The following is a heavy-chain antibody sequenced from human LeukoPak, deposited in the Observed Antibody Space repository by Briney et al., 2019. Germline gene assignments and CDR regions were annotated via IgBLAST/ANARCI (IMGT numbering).Heavy chain of an antibody. D-gene: IGHD3-10*01. V-gene: IGHV4-4*02. CDR1: GGSISSSNW. CDR3: ARGAVTMVRGVPNKPYYYGMDV. Sequence: SGTLSLTCAVSGGSISSSNWWSWVRQPPGKGLEWIGEIYHSESTNYNPSLKSRVTISVDKSKNQFSLKLSSVTAADTAVYYCARGAVTMVRGVPNKPYYYGMDVWGKGTTVTVSS. CDR2: IYHSEST. J-gene: IGHJ6*04.